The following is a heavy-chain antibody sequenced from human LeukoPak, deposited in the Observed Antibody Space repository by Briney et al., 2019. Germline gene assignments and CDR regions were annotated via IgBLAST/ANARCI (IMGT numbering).Heavy chain of an antibody. D-gene: IGHD3-10*01. CDR3: VRDGAVVTSGSYPWRYFQY. V-gene: IGHV3-48*04. CDR2: IGHTGSIT. Sequence: GGSLRLSCAGSGFTFGIYSMNWVRHAPGKGLEWVSYIGHTGSITDYADSVKGRFTISRDNAKNSLYLQMNTLRAEDTAVYYCVRDGAVVTSGSYPWRYFQYWGQGTLVTVSS. J-gene: IGHJ1*01. CDR1: GFTFGIYS.